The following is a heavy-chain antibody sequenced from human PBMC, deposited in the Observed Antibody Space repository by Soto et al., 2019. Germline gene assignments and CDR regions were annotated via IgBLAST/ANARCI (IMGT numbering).Heavy chain of an antibody. D-gene: IGHD3-22*01. J-gene: IGHJ6*02. Sequence: EVQLVETGGGLIQPGGSLRLSCAASGFTVSSNYMSWVRQAPGKGLEWVSVIYSGGSTYYADSVKGRFTISRDNSKNTLYLQMNSLRAEDTAVYYCARALYYDSNGSTYYYGMDVWGQGTTVTVSS. CDR2: IYSGGST. CDR1: GFTVSSNY. CDR3: ARALYYDSNGSTYYYGMDV. V-gene: IGHV3-53*02.